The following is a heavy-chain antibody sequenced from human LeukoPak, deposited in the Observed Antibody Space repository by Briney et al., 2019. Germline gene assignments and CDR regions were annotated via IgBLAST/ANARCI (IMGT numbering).Heavy chain of an antibody. CDR2: INPNSGGT. J-gene: IGHJ3*02. V-gene: IGHV1-2*02. D-gene: IGHD5-12*01. CDR3: ARDLVDILGVTDAFDI. Sequence: GASVKVSCNASGYTFTGYYMHWVRQAPGQGLEWMGWINPNSGGTNYAQKFKGRVTMTRDTSIATAHMELSRLISDDTAVYYCARDLVDILGVTDAFDIWGQGTMVTVSS. CDR1: GYTFTGYY.